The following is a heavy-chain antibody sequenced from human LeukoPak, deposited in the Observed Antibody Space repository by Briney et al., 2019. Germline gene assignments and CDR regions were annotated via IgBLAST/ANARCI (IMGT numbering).Heavy chain of an antibody. CDR3: ARRGGYSSGGFDY. J-gene: IGHJ4*02. CDR1: GGSISSYY. D-gene: IGHD5-18*01. V-gene: IGHV4-59*08. CDR2: IYYSGST. Sequence: PSETLSLTCTVSGGSISSYYWSWIRQPPGKGLEWIGYIYYSGSTNYNPSLKSRVTISVDTSKNQFSQKLSSVTAADTAVYYCARRGGYSSGGFDYWGQGTLVTVSS.